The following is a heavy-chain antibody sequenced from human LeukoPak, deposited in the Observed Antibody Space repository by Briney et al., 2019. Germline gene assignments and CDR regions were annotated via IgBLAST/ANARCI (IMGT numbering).Heavy chain of an antibody. CDR1: GFTVSSNY. V-gene: IGHV3-66*02. CDR3: ARERAITMIVGGAFVI. J-gene: IGHJ3*02. Sequence: GGSLRLSCAASGFTVSSNYMSWVGQAPGKGLEWVSVIYSGGSTYYADSVKGRFTISRDNSKNTLYLQMNSLRVEDTAVYYCARERAITMIVGGAFVIWGQGTMVTVSS. CDR2: IYSGGST. D-gene: IGHD3-22*01.